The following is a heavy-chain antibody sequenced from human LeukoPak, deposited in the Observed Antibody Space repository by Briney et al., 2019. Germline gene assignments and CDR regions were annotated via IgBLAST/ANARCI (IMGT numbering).Heavy chain of an antibody. CDR2: INHSGST. CDR3: ARDADPANWFDP. V-gene: IGHV4-34*01. J-gene: IGHJ5*02. Sequence: SETLSLTCAVYGRSFSGYYWSWIRQPPGKGLEWIGEINHSGSTNYNPSLRSRVTISVDTSKNQFSLKLSSVTAADTAVYYCARDADPANWFDPWGQGTLVTVSS. CDR1: GRSFSGYY. D-gene: IGHD2-2*01.